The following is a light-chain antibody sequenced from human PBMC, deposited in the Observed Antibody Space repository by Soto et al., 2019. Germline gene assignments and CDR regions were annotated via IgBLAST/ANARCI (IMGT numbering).Light chain of an antibody. CDR1: QDINSW. CDR3: QQGNSFPLT. V-gene: IGKV1-12*01. Sequence: DIQMTQSPSSVSASVGDRVTITCRASQDINSWLAWFQQKPGEAPRLLISTASSLHSGAPSRFSGSGSGTDFTLTISSLQPEDFATYYCQQGNSFPLTFGGGTKVEIK. CDR2: TAS. J-gene: IGKJ4*01.